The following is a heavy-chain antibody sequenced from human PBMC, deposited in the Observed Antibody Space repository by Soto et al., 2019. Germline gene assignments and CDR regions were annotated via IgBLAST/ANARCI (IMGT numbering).Heavy chain of an antibody. CDR3: ARVIYGDFNFDY. V-gene: IGHV4-30-4*01. J-gene: IGHJ4*02. CDR2: IYYSGNT. Sequence: PSETLSLTCTVSGGSTSSDNYWSWIRQPPGKCLEWIGHIYYSGNTDYNPSLRSRLAISIDTYKNQFSLQLSSVTAADTAVYYCARVIYGDFNFDYWGQGTLVTVSS. D-gene: IGHD4-17*01. CDR1: GGSTSSDNY.